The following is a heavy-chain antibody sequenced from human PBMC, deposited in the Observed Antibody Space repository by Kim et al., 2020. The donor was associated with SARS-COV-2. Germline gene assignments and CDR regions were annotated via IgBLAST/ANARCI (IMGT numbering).Heavy chain of an antibody. CDR3: ARASFSRITIFGVVTRGDYFDY. D-gene: IGHD3-3*01. CDR2: INHSGST. Sequence: SETLSLTCAVYGGSFSGYYWSWIRQPPGKGLELIGEINHSGSTNYNPSLKSRVTISVDTSKNQFSLKLSSVTAADTAVYYCARASFSRITIFGVVTRGDYFDYWGQGTLVTVSS. CDR1: GGSFSGYY. J-gene: IGHJ4*02. V-gene: IGHV4-34*01.